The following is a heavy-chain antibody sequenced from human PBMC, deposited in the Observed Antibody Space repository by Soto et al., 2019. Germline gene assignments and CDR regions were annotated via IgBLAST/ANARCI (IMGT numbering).Heavy chain of an antibody. CDR2: INHSGST. CDR1: GGSFSGDY. Sequence: SETLSLTCAVYGGSFSGDYWSWIRPPPGKGLEWIGEINHSGSTNYNPSLKSRVTISVDTSKNQFSLKLSSVTAADTAVYYCARGAARTYYYYYYMDVWGKGTTVTVSS. CDR3: ARGAARTYYYYYYMDV. J-gene: IGHJ6*03. D-gene: IGHD6-25*01. V-gene: IGHV4-34*01.